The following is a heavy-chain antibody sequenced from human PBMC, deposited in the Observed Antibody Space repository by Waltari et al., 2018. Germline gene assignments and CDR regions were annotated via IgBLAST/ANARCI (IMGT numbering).Heavy chain of an antibody. CDR1: GFTFSSYA. CDR3: ARGGGVGRGFDY. Sequence: EVQLLESGGGLVQPGGSLRLSCAASGFTFSSYAMNWVRQAPGKGLEWVSFISGRGASTYYADSVKGRFAISRDNSKNTLFLQMISLRAEDTAVYYCARGGGVGRGFDYWGQGTLVTVSS. V-gene: IGHV3-23*01. CDR2: ISGRGAST. J-gene: IGHJ4*02. D-gene: IGHD1-26*01.